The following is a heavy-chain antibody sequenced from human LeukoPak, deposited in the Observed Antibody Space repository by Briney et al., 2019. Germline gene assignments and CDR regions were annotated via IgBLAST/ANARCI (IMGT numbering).Heavy chain of an antibody. CDR2: ISGSGGST. J-gene: IGHJ3*02. V-gene: IGHV3-23*01. CDR3: AKLHYYDSSGYPYDAFDI. Sequence: PGGSLRLSCAASGFTFSSYAMSWVRQAPGKGLEWVSAISGSGGSTYYADSVKGRFTISRDNSKNTLYLQMNSLRAEDTVVYYCAKLHYYDSSGYPYDAFDIWGQGTMVTVSS. CDR1: GFTFSSYA. D-gene: IGHD3-22*01.